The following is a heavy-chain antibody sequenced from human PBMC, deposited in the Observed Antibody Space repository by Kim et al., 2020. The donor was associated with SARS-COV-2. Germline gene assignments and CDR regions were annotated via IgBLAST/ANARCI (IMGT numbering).Heavy chain of an antibody. CDR2: INTNTGNP. V-gene: IGHV7-4-1*02. CDR3: ARDPGVSTIFGVVIRNPNYLGMDF. CDR1: GYTFTSYA. J-gene: IGHJ6*02. D-gene: IGHD3-3*01. Sequence: ASVKVSCKASGYTFTSYAMNWVRQAPGQGLEWMGWINTNTGNPTYAQGFTGRFVFSLDTSVSTAYLQISSLKAEDTAVYYCARDPGVSTIFGVVIRNPNYLGMDFWGQGTTVTVS.